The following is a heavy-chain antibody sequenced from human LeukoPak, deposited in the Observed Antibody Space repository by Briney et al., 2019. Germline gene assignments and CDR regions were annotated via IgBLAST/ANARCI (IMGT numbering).Heavy chain of an antibody. J-gene: IGHJ4*02. D-gene: IGHD3-22*01. CDR2: ISGIGGST. CDR1: GFTFSSYA. Sequence: GGSLRLSCAASGFTFSSYAMSWVRQAPGKGLEWVSAISGIGGSTYYADSVKGRFTISRDNSKNTPYLKMNSLRAEDTAVYYCAKWVTYYYDSSGYLDYWGQGTLVTVSS. CDR3: AKWVTYYYDSSGYLDY. V-gene: IGHV3-23*01.